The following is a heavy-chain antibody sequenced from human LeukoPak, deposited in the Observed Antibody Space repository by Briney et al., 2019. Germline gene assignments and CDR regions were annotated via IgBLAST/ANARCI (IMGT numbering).Heavy chain of an antibody. J-gene: IGHJ6*02. Sequence: PGGSLRLSCAASGFTFSSYAMHWVRQAPGKGLEYVSAISSNGGSTYYANSVKGRFTISRDNSKNTLYLQMGSLRADDTAVYYCARDLFGSWADYYYYGMDVWGQGTTVTVSS. D-gene: IGHD6-13*01. V-gene: IGHV3-64*01. CDR2: ISSNGGST. CDR1: GFTFSSYA. CDR3: ARDLFGSWADYYYYGMDV.